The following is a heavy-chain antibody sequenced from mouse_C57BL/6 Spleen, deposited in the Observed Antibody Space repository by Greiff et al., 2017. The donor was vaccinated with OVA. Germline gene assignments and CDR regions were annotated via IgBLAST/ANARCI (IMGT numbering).Heavy chain of an antibody. CDR1: GYNFTSYT. J-gene: IGHJ3*01. Sequence: QVHVKQSGAELVRPGASVKMSCKASGYNFTSYTMHWVKQRPGQGLEWIGYINPSSGYTKYNQKFKDKATLTADKSSSTAYMQLSSLTSEDSAVYYGAREDDNWFAYGDRGTLITVSA. V-gene: IGHV1-4*01. CDR3: AREDDNWFAY. D-gene: IGHD2-3*01. CDR2: INPSSGYT.